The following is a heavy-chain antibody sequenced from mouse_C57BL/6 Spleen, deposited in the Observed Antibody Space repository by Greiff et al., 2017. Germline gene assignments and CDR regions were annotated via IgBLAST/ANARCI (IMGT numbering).Heavy chain of an antibody. Sequence: VQLQQSGPGLVQPSQSLSITCTVSGFSLTSYGVHWVRQSPGKGLEWLGVIWRGGGTDYNAAFMSRLSITKDNSKGQVFFKMNSLQADDTSIYYWANLWDVSWYFDVWGTGTTVTVSS. D-gene: IGHD4-1*01. CDR1: GFSLTSYG. CDR3: ANLWDVSWYFDV. J-gene: IGHJ1*03. V-gene: IGHV2-5*01. CDR2: IWRGGGT.